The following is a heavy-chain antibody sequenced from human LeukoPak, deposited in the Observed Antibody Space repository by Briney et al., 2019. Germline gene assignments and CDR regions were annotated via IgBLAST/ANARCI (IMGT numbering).Heavy chain of an antibody. D-gene: IGHD2-21*01. CDR2: ISGSSSYI. Sequence: GGSLRLSCAASGFTFSSYAMSWVRQAPGKGLEWVSSISGSSSYIYYADSVKGRFSISRDNAKNSLYLQMNSLRAGDTAVYYCARVSVGFADFDIWGQGTMVTVSS. V-gene: IGHV3-21*01. J-gene: IGHJ3*02. CDR1: GFTFSSYA. CDR3: ARVSVGFADFDI.